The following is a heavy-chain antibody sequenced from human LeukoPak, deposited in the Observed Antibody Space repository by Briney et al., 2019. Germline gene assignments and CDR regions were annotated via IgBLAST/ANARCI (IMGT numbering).Heavy chain of an antibody. CDR1: GFTFSSYW. CDR2: INSDGSST. D-gene: IGHD2-2*01. Sequence: GGSLSLSCAASGFTFSSYWMHWVRQAPGKGLVWVSRINSDGSSTSYPDSVKGRFTISRDNAKNTLYLQMNSLRAEDTAVYYCARDGPLKDIVVVPAAVYSSSYYYYYMDVWGKGTTVTASS. V-gene: IGHV3-74*01. J-gene: IGHJ6*03. CDR3: ARDGPLKDIVVVPAAVYSSSYYYYYMDV.